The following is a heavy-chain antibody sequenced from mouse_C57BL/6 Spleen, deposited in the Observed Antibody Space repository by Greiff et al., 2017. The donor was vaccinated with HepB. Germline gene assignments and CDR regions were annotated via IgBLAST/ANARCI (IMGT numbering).Heavy chain of an antibody. CDR3: ARGGITTVVAPFDY. Sequence: EVQVVESGGGLVKPGGSLKLSCAASGFTFSDYGMHWVRQAPEKGLEWVAYISSGSSTIYYADTVKGRFTISRDNAKNTLFLQMTSLRSEDTAMYYCARGGITTVVAPFDYWGQGTTLTVSS. CDR2: ISSGSSTI. V-gene: IGHV5-17*01. CDR1: GFTFSDYG. J-gene: IGHJ2*01. D-gene: IGHD1-1*01.